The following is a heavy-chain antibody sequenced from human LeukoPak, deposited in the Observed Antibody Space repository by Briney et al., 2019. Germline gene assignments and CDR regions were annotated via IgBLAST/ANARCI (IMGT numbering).Heavy chain of an antibody. D-gene: IGHD3-22*01. CDR3: ARRARALYYYDSSGYSEDAFDI. Sequence: ASVKVSCKASGYTFTGYYMHWVRQAPGQGLEWMGWINPNSGGTNYAQKFQGRVTMTRDTSISTAYMELSRLRSDDTAVYYCARRARALYYYDSSGYSEDAFDIWGQGTMVTVSS. J-gene: IGHJ3*02. V-gene: IGHV1-2*02. CDR2: INPNSGGT. CDR1: GYTFTGYY.